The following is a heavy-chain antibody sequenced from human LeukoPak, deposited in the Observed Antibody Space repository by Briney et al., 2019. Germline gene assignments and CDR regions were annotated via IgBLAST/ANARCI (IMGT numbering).Heavy chain of an antibody. V-gene: IGHV2-70*11. CDR3: ARMVVPGRSGYYVGDY. CDR1: GFSLSTSGMC. D-gene: IGHD3-22*01. Sequence: ESGPALVKPTQTLTLTCTFSGFSLSTSGMCVSWIRQPPGKALEWLARVDWDDDKYYSTSLKTRLTISKDTSKNQVVLTMTNMDPVDTATYYCARMVVPGRSGYYVGDYWGQGTLVTVSS. CDR2: VDWDDDK. J-gene: IGHJ4*02.